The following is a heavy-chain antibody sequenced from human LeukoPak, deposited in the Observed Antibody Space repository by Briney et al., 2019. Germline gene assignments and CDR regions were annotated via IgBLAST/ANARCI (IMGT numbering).Heavy chain of an antibody. J-gene: IGHJ4*02. V-gene: IGHV3-9*01. CDR2: ISWNSGSI. D-gene: IGHD6-6*01. Sequence: PGGSLRLPCAASGFTFDDYAMHWVRQAPGKGLEWVSGISWNSGSIGYADSVKGRFTISRDNAKNSLYLQMNSLRAEDTALYYCAKDSSWSIAARFDYRGQGTLVTVSS. CDR3: AKDSSWSIAARFDY. CDR1: GFTFDDYA.